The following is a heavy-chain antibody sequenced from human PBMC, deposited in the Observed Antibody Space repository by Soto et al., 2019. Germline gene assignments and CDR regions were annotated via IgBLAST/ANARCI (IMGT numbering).Heavy chain of an antibody. V-gene: IGHV4-59*08. J-gene: IGHJ6*03. CDR3: ARSLPDSCGLYYYYYHHIDV. D-gene: IGHD6-19*01. CDR1: GGSISSYY. Sequence: PSETLSLTCNVSGGSISSYYWSWIRQPPGKGLEWIGYIYYSGSTNYNPSLKSRVTISVDTSKNQFSLKLSSVTAADTAVYYCARSLPDSCGLYYYYYHHIDVWGTGTTVTVSS. CDR2: IYYSGST.